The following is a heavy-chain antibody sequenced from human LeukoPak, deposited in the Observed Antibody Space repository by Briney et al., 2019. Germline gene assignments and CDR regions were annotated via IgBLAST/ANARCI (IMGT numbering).Heavy chain of an antibody. V-gene: IGHV3-53*01. CDR2: IYSGGST. D-gene: IGHD5-18*01. CDR3: ARSSYSYGDAFDI. Sequence: GGSLRLSCAASGFTVSSNYMSWVRQAPGKGLEWVSVIYSGGSTYYADSVKGRFTISRDNSKNTLYLQMNSLRAEDTAVYYCARSSYSYGDAFDIWGQGTMVTVSS. CDR1: GFTVSSNY. J-gene: IGHJ3*02.